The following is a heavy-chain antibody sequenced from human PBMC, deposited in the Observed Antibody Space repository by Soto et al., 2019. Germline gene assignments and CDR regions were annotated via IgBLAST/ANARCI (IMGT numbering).Heavy chain of an antibody. Sequence: PGGSLRLSCAASGFTFSNYWMHWVRQAPGKGLVWVSRVNSDGSTTYYADSVKGRFTISRDNAKNTLHLQMNSLGAEDTAFYYCASNYAYAEGYYYYGIDVWGQGTTVTVSS. CDR3: ASNYAYAEGYYYYGIDV. D-gene: IGHD3-16*01. CDR1: GFTFSNYW. CDR2: VNSDGSTT. V-gene: IGHV3-74*01. J-gene: IGHJ6*02.